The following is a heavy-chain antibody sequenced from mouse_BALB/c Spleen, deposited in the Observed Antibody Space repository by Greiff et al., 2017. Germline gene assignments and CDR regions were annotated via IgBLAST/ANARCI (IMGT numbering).Heavy chain of an antibody. Sequence: DVQLQESGTVLARPGASVKMSCKASGYSFTSYWMHWVKQRPGQGLEWIGAIYPGNSDTSYNQKFKGKAKLTAVTSASTAYMELSSLTNEDSAVYYCTREDYGNYGFAYWGQGTLVTVSA. D-gene: IGHD2-1*01. CDR1: GYSFTSYW. CDR2: IYPGNSDT. CDR3: TREDYGNYGFAY. V-gene: IGHV1-5*01. J-gene: IGHJ3*01.